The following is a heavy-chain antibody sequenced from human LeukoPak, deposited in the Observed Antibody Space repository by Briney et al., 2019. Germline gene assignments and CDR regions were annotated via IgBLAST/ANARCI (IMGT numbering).Heavy chain of an antibody. CDR2: ISGSGADT. D-gene: IGHD1-14*01. Sequence: AGGSLRLSCAASGLAFSSSTMSWVRQAPGKGLECVSIISGSGADTYYTDSVTGRFTISRDNSKNTFFLQMNSLRAEDTAVYYCAGRPSGPGLAPLDYWGQGALVTVSS. CDR3: AGRPSGPGLAPLDY. V-gene: IGHV3-23*01. J-gene: IGHJ4*02. CDR1: GLAFSSST.